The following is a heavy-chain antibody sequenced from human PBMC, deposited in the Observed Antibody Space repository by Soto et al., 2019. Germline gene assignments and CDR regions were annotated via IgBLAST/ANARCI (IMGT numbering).Heavy chain of an antibody. CDR3: AIDRPLNGSNQNYYYYGMDV. CDR2: ISVYNGNT. Sequence: ASVKVSCKASGFTFTSSAVQWVRQARGQRLERLGWISVYNGNTNYAQKFQGRVTMTTYTSTSTVYMELRSLRSDDTAVYYCAIDRPLNGSNQNYYYYGMDVWGQGTTVTVSS. V-gene: IGHV1-18*01. CDR1: GFTFTSSA. J-gene: IGHJ6*02. D-gene: IGHD1-26*01.